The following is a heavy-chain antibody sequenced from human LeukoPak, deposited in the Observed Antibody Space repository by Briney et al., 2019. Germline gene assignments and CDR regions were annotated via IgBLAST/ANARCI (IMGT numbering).Heavy chain of an antibody. J-gene: IGHJ6*02. CDR3: ARSRAVAQVGGYNYHPLDV. CDR1: GASFSSHY. V-gene: IGHV4-59*08. D-gene: IGHD5-24*01. Sequence: SEPLSLTCTVSGASFSSHYWVWIRQPPGKRLEWVGYVHHSGDTDYNPSLKSRVTISLDTSDNQFSLKLSSVTAADTAVYYCARSRAVAQVGGYNYHPLDVWGQGTTVTVSS. CDR2: VHHSGDT.